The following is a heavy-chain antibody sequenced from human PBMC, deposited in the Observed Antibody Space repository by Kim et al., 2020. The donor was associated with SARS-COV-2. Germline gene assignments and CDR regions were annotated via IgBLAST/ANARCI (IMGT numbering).Heavy chain of an antibody. D-gene: IGHD2-15*01. V-gene: IGHV1-46*01. CDR3: ASPASSGSGPWGAYYYYGMDV. CDR2: INPSGGST. CDR1: GYTFTSYY. Sequence: ASVKVSCKASGYTFTSYYMHWVRQAPGQGLEWMGIINPSGGSTSYAQKFQGRVTMTRDTSTSTVYMELSSLRSEDTAVYYCASPASSGSGPWGAYYYYGMDVWGQGTTVTVSS. J-gene: IGHJ6*02.